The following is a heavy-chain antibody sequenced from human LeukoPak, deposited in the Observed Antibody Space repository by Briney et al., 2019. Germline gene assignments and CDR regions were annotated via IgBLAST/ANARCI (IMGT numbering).Heavy chain of an antibody. J-gene: IGHJ6*02. V-gene: IGHV3-23*01. CDR2: ISGSGGST. CDR3: AKDLTRPYYDFWSGATDPYGMDV. D-gene: IGHD3-3*01. Sequence: GGSLRLSCAASGFTFSSYAMSWVRQAPGEGLEWVSAISGSGGSTYYADSVKGRFTISRDNSKNTLYLQMNSLRAEDTAVYYCAKDLTRPYYDFWSGATDPYGMDVWGQGTTVTVSS. CDR1: GFTFSSYA.